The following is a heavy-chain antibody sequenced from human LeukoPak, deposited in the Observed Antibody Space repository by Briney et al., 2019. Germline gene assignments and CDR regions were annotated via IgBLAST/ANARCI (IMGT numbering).Heavy chain of an antibody. CDR1: GGSFSGYY. V-gene: IGHV4-34*01. J-gene: IGHJ6*03. D-gene: IGHD3-10*01. CDR3: ARGVRGGPYYYYIDV. Sequence: SETLSLTCAVYGGSFSGYYWSWIRQPPGKGLEWIGEINHSGSTNYNPSLKSRVTITVDTSKNQFSLKLSSVTAADTAVYYCARGVRGGPYYYYIDVWGKGTTVTVSS. CDR2: INHSGST.